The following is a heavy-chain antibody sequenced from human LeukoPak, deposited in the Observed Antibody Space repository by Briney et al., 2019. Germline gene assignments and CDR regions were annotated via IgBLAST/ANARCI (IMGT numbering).Heavy chain of an antibody. J-gene: IGHJ5*02. CDR1: GGSISSGSYY. CDR2: IYTSGST. CDR3: ARRIVVATNWFDP. Sequence: PSETLSLTCTVSGGSISSGSYYWSWIRQPAGKGLEWIGRIYTSGSTNYNPSLKSRVTISVDTSKNQFSLKLSSVTAAYTAVYYCARRIVVATNWFDPWRQGTLVTVSS. D-gene: IGHD1-26*01. V-gene: IGHV4-61*02.